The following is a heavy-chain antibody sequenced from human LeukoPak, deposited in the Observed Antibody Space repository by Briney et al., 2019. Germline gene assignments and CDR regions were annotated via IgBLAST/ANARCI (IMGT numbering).Heavy chain of an antibody. CDR1: GFTFSSYG. D-gene: IGHD5-18*01. CDR3: ARQVDTLYYYYYYMDV. V-gene: IGHV3-23*01. Sequence: PGGSLRLSCAASGFTFSSYGMSWVRQAPGKGLEWVSAISGSGGSTYYADSVKGRLTISRDNSKNSLYLQMNSLRAEDTAVYYCARQVDTLYYYYYYMDVWGKGTTVTVSS. J-gene: IGHJ6*03. CDR2: ISGSGGST.